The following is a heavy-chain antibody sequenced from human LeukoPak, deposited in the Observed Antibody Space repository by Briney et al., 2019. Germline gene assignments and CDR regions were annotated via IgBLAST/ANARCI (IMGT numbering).Heavy chain of an antibody. CDR1: GGSISSSSYY. Sequence: SETLSLTCTVSGGSISSSSYYWGWIRQPPGKGLEWIGSIYYSGSTYYNPSLKSRVTISVDTSKNQFSLKLSSVTAADTAVYYCARDTAVVYSSGAPLDYWGQGTLVTVSS. CDR3: ARDTAVVYSSGAPLDY. J-gene: IGHJ4*02. V-gene: IGHV4-39*07. D-gene: IGHD6-19*01. CDR2: IYYSGST.